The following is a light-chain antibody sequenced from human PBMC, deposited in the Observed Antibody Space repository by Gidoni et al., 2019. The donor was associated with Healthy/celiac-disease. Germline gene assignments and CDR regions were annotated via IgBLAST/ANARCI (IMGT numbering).Light chain of an antibody. Sequence: EIKMTQSPSAPSASVGDRVTITCRASQGISNYLAWYQQKPGKVPKLLIYAASTLQSGVPSRFSGSGSGTDFTLTISILQPEDVATYYCQKYNSAPWTFGQGTKVEIK. V-gene: IGKV1-27*01. CDR1: QGISNY. J-gene: IGKJ1*01. CDR3: QKYNSAPWT. CDR2: AAS.